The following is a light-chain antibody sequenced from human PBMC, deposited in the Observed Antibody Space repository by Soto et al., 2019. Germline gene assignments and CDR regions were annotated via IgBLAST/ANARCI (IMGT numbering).Light chain of an antibody. CDR2: GAS. V-gene: IGKV1-39*01. J-gene: IGKJ1*01. Sequence: DIQMTQSPSSLSASVGDRVTITCRASQNIRIYLNWFQQKPGKAPNLLIYGASSLQSGVPSRFSGSRSGTDFTLTINSLQPEDFAVYYCQQTYNSPLSFGMGTKVEMK. CDR3: QQTYNSPLS. CDR1: QNIRIY.